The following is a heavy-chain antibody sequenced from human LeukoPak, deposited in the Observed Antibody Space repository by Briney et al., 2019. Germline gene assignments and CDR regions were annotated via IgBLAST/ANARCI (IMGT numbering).Heavy chain of an antibody. D-gene: IGHD1-1*01. CDR2: ISAYNGNT. Sequence: ASVKVSCKASGYTFASYGISWVRQAPGQGPEWMGWISAYNGNTDYAQKLQGRVTMTTDTSTSTAYMELRSLRSDDTAVYYCARDLGWNDPYYFDYWGQGTLVTVSS. J-gene: IGHJ4*02. CDR1: GYTFASYG. V-gene: IGHV1-18*01. CDR3: ARDLGWNDPYYFDY.